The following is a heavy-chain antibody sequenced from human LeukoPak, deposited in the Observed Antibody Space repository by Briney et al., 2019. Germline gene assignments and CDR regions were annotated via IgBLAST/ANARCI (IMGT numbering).Heavy chain of an antibody. D-gene: IGHD6-13*01. CDR2: MYPGDSDT. CDR1: GYSFTSYW. V-gene: IGHV5-51*01. Sequence: GESLKISCKGSGYSFTSYWIGWVRQMPGKGLEWMGIMYPGDSDTRYSPSFQGQVTISADKSISTAYLQWSSLKASDTAMYYCARVPAAARWGYYYYYMDVWGKGTTVTVSS. J-gene: IGHJ6*03. CDR3: ARVPAAARWGYYYYYMDV.